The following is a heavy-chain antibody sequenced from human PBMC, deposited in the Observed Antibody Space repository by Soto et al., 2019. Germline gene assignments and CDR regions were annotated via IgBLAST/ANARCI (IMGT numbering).Heavy chain of an antibody. Sequence: EVQLLESGGGLVEPGGSLRLSCAASGLSFSSYAMSWVRQAPGKGLEWVSAISGSGASTYHADSAKGRFTISRDNSKNTLYLQMNSLRVDDTAVYYCAKGRGYTYGEPYGMDVWGQGTTVTVSS. CDR2: ISGSGAST. CDR1: GLSFSSYA. J-gene: IGHJ6*02. D-gene: IGHD5-18*01. CDR3: AKGRGYTYGEPYGMDV. V-gene: IGHV3-23*01.